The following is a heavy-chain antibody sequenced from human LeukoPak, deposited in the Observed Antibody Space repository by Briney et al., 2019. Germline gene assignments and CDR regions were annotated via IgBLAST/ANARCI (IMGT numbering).Heavy chain of an antibody. D-gene: IGHD2-15*01. CDR2: ISGAGGSI. Sequence: PGGSLRLSCAASGFTFSGYVMTWVRQPPGKGLQWVADISGAGGSIYYADSVKGRFTISRDNSKDTLYLQMNNVRPEDTSVYYCAKGVVVMPATRIDSWGQGTLVIVSS. CDR1: GFTFSGYV. V-gene: IGHV3-23*01. CDR3: AKGVVVMPATRIDS. J-gene: IGHJ5*01.